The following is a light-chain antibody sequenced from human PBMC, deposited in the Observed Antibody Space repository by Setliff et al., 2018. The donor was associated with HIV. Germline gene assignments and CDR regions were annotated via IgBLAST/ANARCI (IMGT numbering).Light chain of an antibody. CDR2: DVS. Sequence: ALTQPASVSGSPGQSITISCTGTSSDVGYYNYVSWYQQHPGKAPKLMIFDVSKRPSGVSNRFSGSKSGNAASLTISGLQAEDEADYYCSSYTSITPLYVFGTGTKVTVL. J-gene: IGLJ1*01. CDR3: SSYTSITPLYV. CDR1: SSDVGYYNY. V-gene: IGLV2-14*03.